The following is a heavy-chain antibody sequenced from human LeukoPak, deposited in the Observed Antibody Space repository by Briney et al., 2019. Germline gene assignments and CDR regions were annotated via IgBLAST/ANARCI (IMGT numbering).Heavy chain of an antibody. CDR3: TGSGHYSYYMDI. V-gene: IGHV3-15*01. CDR1: GLTFNKAW. J-gene: IGHJ6*03. Sequence: PGGSLRLSCAASGLTFNKAWMSWVRQAPGKGLEWVGRVKSKTDGGTTDYAAPVKGRFTISRDDPKNTLYLQMNSLTTEDTAVYYCTGSGHYSYYMDIWGKGTTVTVAS. D-gene: IGHD3-10*01. CDR2: VKSKTDGGTT.